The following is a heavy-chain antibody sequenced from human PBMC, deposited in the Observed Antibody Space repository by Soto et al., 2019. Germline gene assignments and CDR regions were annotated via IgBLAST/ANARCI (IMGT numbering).Heavy chain of an antibody. Sequence: PGGSLRLSCAASGFTFSSYGMHWVRQAPGKGLEWVAVISYDGSNKYYADSVKGRFTISRDNSKNTLYLQMNSLRAEDTAVYYCAKDSYGWRAAFDIWGRGTMVTGSS. CDR1: GFTFSSYG. CDR3: AKDSYGWRAAFDI. V-gene: IGHV3-30*18. D-gene: IGHD4-17*01. CDR2: ISYDGSNK. J-gene: IGHJ3*02.